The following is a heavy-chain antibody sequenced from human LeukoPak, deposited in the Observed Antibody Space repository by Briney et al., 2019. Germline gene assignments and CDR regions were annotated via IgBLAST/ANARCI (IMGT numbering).Heavy chain of an antibody. CDR2: TYYRSKWYN. CDR1: GDSVSSNSAA. J-gene: IGHJ4*02. V-gene: IGHV6-1*01. Sequence: SQTLSLTCAISGDSVSSNSAAWYWIGQSPSRGLEWLGRTYYRSKWYNDYAVAVESRTTIKTDTSKNQFSLQLSSVTPEDTAVYYCARGVVTLDYWGQGTLVTVSS. CDR3: ARGVVTLDY. D-gene: IGHD3-22*01.